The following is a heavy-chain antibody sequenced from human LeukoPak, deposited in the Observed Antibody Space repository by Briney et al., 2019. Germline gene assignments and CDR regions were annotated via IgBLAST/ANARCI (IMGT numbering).Heavy chain of an antibody. CDR2: ISSGSSYI. V-gene: IGHV3-21*01. D-gene: IGHD3-22*01. Sequence: GGSLRLSCAASGFTFSSYSMNWVRQAPGKGLEWVSSISSGSSYIYYADSVKGRFTISRDNAKNSLYLQMNSLRAEDTAVYYCARDGTGNYYDSSGYYSWGQGTLVTVSS. CDR3: ARDGTGNYYDSSGYYS. J-gene: IGHJ4*02. CDR1: GFTFSSYS.